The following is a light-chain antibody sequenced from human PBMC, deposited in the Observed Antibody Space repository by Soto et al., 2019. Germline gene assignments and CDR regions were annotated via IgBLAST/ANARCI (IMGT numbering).Light chain of an antibody. CDR2: EVS. J-gene: IGLJ1*01. CDR1: SSDVGGYNY. V-gene: IGLV2-14*01. CDR3: AAWDDSLNGYV. Sequence: QSALTQPASVSGSIGQSITISCTGTSSDVGGYNYVSWYQQYPGKAPKVLIYEVSIRPSGVSTRFSGSKSGNTASLAISGLQSQDEADYYCAAWDDSLNGYVFGTGTKVTVL.